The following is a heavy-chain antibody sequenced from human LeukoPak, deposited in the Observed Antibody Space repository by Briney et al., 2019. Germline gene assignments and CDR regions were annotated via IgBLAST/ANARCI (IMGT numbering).Heavy chain of an antibody. CDR2: INQDGSEK. Sequence: GGSLRLSCAASGFTLGNYCMTWVRQAPRKGLEWVANINQDGSEKYYVDSVKGRFIISRDNAQSSLFLQMNSLRAEDTAVYHCARLSLEGEESSVYRSFDYWGQGTLVTVSS. D-gene: IGHD3-22*01. J-gene: IGHJ4*02. CDR3: ARLSLEGEESSVYRSFDY. V-gene: IGHV3-7*05. CDR1: GFTLGNYC.